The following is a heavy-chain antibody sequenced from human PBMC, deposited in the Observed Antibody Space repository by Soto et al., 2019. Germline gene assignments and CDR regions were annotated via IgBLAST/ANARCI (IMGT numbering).Heavy chain of an antibody. CDR1: GFTFSSYA. CDR3: AKGGTAPARGSSSRRNWFDP. Sequence: GGSLRLSCAASGFTFSSYAMSWVRQAPGKGLEWVSAISGSGGSTYYADSVKGRFTISRDNSKNTLYLQMNSLRAEDTAVYYCAKGGTAPARGSSSRRNWFDPWGQGTLVTVSS. V-gene: IGHV3-23*01. CDR2: ISGSGGST. D-gene: IGHD6-6*01. J-gene: IGHJ5*02.